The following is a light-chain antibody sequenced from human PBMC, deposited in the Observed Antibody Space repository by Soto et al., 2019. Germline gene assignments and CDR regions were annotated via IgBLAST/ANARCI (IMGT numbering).Light chain of an antibody. Sequence: QSVLTQPHSVSGAPGQRVTISCTGSSSNIGRGYDVHWYQQFPGSAPRLLLSGDSNRPSGVPDRFSGSRSGTSASLAITGLQSEDDSDYYCQTFDSSLTISWVFGGGTKLTVL. J-gene: IGLJ3*02. CDR3: QTFDSSLTISWV. CDR2: GDS. V-gene: IGLV1-40*01. CDR1: SSNIGRGYD.